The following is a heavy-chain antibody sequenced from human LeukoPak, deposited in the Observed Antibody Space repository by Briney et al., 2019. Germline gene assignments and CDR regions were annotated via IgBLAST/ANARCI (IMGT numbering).Heavy chain of an antibody. Sequence: GASVKVSCKASGYTFTGYYMHWVRQAPGQGLEWMGWINPNSGGTNYAQKFQGRVTMTRDTSISTAYMELSRLRSDDTAVYYCARDFDSSGWYGVGPDWFDPWGQGTLVTVSS. CDR2: INPNSGGT. V-gene: IGHV1-2*02. CDR3: ARDFDSSGWYGVGPDWFDP. J-gene: IGHJ5*02. D-gene: IGHD6-13*01. CDR1: GYTFTGYY.